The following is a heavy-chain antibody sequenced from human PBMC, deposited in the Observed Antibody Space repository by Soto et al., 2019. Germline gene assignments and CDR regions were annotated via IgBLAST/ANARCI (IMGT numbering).Heavy chain of an antibody. CDR3: ARGSLAYCGGDCYSVHARGNAFDI. V-gene: IGHV4-59*01. Sequence: SETLSLTCTVSGGSISSYYWSWIRQPPGKGLEWIGYIYYSGSTNYNPSLKSRVTISVDTSKNQFSLKLSSVTAADTAVYYCARGSLAYCGGDCYSVHARGNAFDIWGQGTMVTVS. CDR1: GGSISSYY. J-gene: IGHJ3*02. CDR2: IYYSGST. D-gene: IGHD2-21*02.